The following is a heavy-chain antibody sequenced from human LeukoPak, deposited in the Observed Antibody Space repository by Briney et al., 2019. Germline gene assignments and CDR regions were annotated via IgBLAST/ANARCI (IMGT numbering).Heavy chain of an antibody. V-gene: IGHV1-2*02. CDR3: ARGELRYSMDA. CDR1: GYSFTGYY. Sequence: ASVKVSCKASGYSFTGYYVHWVRQAPGQGLEWMGWVNPNSGGTDYAQKFQGRVTMTRDTSISTAYMELSRLRSDDTAVYYYARGELRYSMDAWGKGTTVTVSS. D-gene: IGHD3-9*01. CDR2: VNPNSGGT. J-gene: IGHJ6*03.